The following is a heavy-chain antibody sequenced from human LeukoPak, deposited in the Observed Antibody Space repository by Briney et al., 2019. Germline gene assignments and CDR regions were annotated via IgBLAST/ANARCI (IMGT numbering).Heavy chain of an antibody. V-gene: IGHV3-21*04. CDR3: AKGEKYYDILTGYLDY. J-gene: IGHJ4*02. Sequence: PGGSLRLSCAASGFTFSSYSMNWVRQAPGKGLEWVSSISSSSYIYYADSVKGRFTISRDNAKNSLYLQMNSLRAEDTALYYCAKGEKYYDILTGYLDYWGQGTLVTVSS. D-gene: IGHD3-9*01. CDR1: GFTFSSYS. CDR2: ISSSSYI.